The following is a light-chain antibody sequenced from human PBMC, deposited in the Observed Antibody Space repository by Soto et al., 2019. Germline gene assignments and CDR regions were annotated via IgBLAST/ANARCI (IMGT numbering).Light chain of an antibody. J-gene: IGKJ2*01. CDR3: QQYSSYPHT. Sequence: DIQMTQSPSTLSASVGDRVTITCRASQSISSWLAWYQQKPGKAPKVLIYDASSLESGVPSRFSGSGSGTEFTLPISSLQTEDFATYYCQQYSSYPHTFGQGTKLEIK. V-gene: IGKV1-5*01. CDR1: QSISSW. CDR2: DAS.